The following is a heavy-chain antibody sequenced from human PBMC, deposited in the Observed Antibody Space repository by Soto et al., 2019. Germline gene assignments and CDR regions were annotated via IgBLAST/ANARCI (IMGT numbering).Heavy chain of an antibody. CDR2: INPNSGGT. CDR1: GYTFTGYY. V-gene: IGHV1-2*04. D-gene: IGHD2-2*01. CDR3: ARGEIVVPAAQFPYYYYYGMDV. J-gene: IGHJ6*02. Sequence: ASVKVSCKASGYTFTGYYMHGVRQAPGQGLEWMGWINPNSGGTNYAQKFQGWVTMTRDTSISTAYMELSRLRSDDTAVYYCARGEIVVPAAQFPYYYYYGMDVWGQGTTVTVS.